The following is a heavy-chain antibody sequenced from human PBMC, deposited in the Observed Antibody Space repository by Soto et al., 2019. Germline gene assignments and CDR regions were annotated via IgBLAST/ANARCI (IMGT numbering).Heavy chain of an antibody. J-gene: IGHJ6*02. Sequence: GGSLRLSCAASGFTFSSYAMHWVRQAPGKGLEWVAVISYDGSNKYYADSVKGRFTISRDNSKNTLYLQMNSLRAEDTAVYYCAREARNYGGYYYYGMDVWGQGTTVTVSS. D-gene: IGHD4-17*01. CDR2: ISYDGSNK. CDR1: GFTFSSYA. CDR3: AREARNYGGYYYYGMDV. V-gene: IGHV3-30-3*01.